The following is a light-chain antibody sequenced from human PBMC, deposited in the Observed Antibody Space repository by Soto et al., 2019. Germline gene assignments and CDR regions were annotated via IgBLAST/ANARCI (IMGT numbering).Light chain of an antibody. J-gene: IGKJ2*01. CDR1: QSVSSY. V-gene: IGKV3-11*01. CDR3: QQRSNWPPYT. Sequence: EIVLTQSPATLSLSPVERATLSCRASQSVSSYLSWYPQKPGQGPRLLIYDASNRATGIPARFSGSGSGTDFTLTISSLEPEDVAVYFCQQRSNWPPYTFGQGTKLEIK. CDR2: DAS.